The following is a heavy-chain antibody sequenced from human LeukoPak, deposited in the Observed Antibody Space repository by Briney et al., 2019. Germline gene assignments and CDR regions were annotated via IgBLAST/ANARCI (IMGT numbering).Heavy chain of an antibody. V-gene: IGHV4-34*01. CDR3: ARAKEYYDSSAGYFDY. J-gene: IGHJ4*02. CDR1: GGSFSGYY. D-gene: IGHD3-22*01. CDR2: INHSGST. Sequence: SETLSLTCAVYGGSFSGYYWSWIRQPPGKGLEWIGEINHSGSTNYNPSLKSRVTTSVDTSKSQFSLKLSSVTAADTAVYYCARAKEYYDSSAGYFDYWGQGTLVTVSS.